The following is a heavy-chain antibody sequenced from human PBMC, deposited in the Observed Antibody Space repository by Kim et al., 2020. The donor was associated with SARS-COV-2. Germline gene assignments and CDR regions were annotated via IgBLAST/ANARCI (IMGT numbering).Heavy chain of an antibody. CDR3: ARGPNYSPFDY. D-gene: IGHD4-4*01. CDR2: I. J-gene: IGHJ4*02. Sequence: INDADSWRDRFTIARANDKNSLFLQMNSLRAEDTAVYYCARGPNYSPFDYWGQGTLVTVSS. V-gene: IGHV3-21*01.